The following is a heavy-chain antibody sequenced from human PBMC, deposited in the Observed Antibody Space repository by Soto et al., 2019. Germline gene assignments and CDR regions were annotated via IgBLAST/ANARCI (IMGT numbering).Heavy chain of an antibody. V-gene: IGHV3-72*01. CDR3: ARGVVSTGYFDY. CDR2: SRDKVHSHTT. J-gene: IGHJ4*02. CDR1: XXTFXDXX. D-gene: IGHD5-12*01. Sequence: EVQLAESGGGLVQPGGSLRXXCAXSXXTFXDXXMDWVRQAPGKGLEWVGRSRDKVHSHTTEYAASVKGRFTISRGDSENSLYLQMNSLKTEDTAVYYCARGVVSTGYFDYWGQGTLVTVSS.